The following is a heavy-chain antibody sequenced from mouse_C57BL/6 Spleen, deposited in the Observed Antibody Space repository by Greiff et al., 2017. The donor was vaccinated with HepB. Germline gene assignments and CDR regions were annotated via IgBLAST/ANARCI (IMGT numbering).Heavy chain of an antibody. J-gene: IGHJ2*01. D-gene: IGHD1-1*01. Sequence: VQLQQSGPELVKPGASVKMSCKASGYTFTDYNMHWVKQSHGKSLEWIGYINPNNGGTSYNQKFKGKATLTVNKSSSTAYMELRSLTSEDSAVYYCARWSPITTVVANFDYWGQGTTLTVSS. CDR1: GYTFTDYN. V-gene: IGHV1-22*01. CDR2: INPNNGGT. CDR3: ARWSPITTVVANFDY.